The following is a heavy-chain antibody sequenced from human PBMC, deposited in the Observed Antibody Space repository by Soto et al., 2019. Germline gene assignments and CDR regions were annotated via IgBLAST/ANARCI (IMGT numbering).Heavy chain of an antibody. D-gene: IGHD2-21*01. J-gene: IGHJ4*02. CDR2: IHHSGST. V-gene: IGHV4-38-2*02. CDR1: GYSISSGYY. CDR3: ARDISASDGDY. Sequence: SENLSLTCSVSGYSISSGYYWGWIRQAPGKGLEWIGNIHHSGSTYYNPSLESRVTISIDTSKNQFSLRLTSVTAADTAIYYCARDISASDGDYWGQGTLVTVSS.